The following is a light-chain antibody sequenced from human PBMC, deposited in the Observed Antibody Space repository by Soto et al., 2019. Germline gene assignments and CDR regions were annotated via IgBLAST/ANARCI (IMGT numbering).Light chain of an antibody. CDR3: QQYGSSPWT. J-gene: IGKJ1*01. CDR1: QSVSSSY. Sequence: EIVLTQSPGTLSLSPGERATLSCRASQSVSSSYLAWYQQKPGQAPRLLIYGASGRATGIPDRFSGSGSGTDFTLTISRLEPEDFAVYYCQQYGSSPWTFGQGTKVDSK. CDR2: GAS. V-gene: IGKV3-20*01.